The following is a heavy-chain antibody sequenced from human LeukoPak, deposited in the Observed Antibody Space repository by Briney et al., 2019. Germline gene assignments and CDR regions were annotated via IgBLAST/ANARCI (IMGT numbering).Heavy chain of an antibody. Sequence: PGGSLRLSCAASGFTFSNYEMNWVRQAPGKGLEWVSSISSSSSYIYYADSVKGRFTISRDNAKNSLYLQMNSLRAEDTAVYYCARGSYQGYCSGGGCPLAIDAFDIWGQGTMVTVSS. CDR3: ARGSYQGYCSGGGCPLAIDAFDI. CDR2: ISSSSSYI. D-gene: IGHD2-15*01. V-gene: IGHV3-21*01. J-gene: IGHJ3*02. CDR1: GFTFSNYE.